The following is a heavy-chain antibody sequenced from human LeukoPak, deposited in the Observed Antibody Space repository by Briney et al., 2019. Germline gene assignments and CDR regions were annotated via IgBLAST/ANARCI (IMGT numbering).Heavy chain of an antibody. CDR2: IYYSGST. D-gene: IGHD3-22*01. Sequence: SETLSLTCTVSGGSISSYYWSWIRQPPGKGLEWIGYIYYSGSTNYNPSLKSRVTISVDTSKNQFSLKLSSVTAADTAVYYCARGRDYYDSSGYYSAAFDIWGQGTMATDSS. CDR3: ARGRDYYDSSGYYSAAFDI. V-gene: IGHV4-59*01. J-gene: IGHJ3*02. CDR1: GGSISSYY.